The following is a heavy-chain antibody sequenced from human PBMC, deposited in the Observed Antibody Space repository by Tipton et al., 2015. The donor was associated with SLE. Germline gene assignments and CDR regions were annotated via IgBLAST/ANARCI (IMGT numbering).Heavy chain of an antibody. CDR3: AKNGMQDYFDY. J-gene: IGHJ4*02. CDR2: IYYSGST. CDR1: GGSISSSSYY. Sequence: TLSLTCTVSGGSISSSSYYWGWIRQPPGKGLEWIGSIYYSGSTYYNPSLKSRVTISVDTSKNQFSLKQSSVTAADTAVYYCAKNGMQDYFDYWGQGTLVTVSS. V-gene: IGHV4-39*07. D-gene: IGHD2-8*01.